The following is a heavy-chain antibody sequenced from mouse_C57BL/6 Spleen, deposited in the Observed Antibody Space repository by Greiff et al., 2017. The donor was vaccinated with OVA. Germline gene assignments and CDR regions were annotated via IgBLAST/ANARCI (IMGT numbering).Heavy chain of an antibody. CDR1: GFTFSDYG. CDR3: ARGGNYYAPFAY. Sequence: EVKLLESGGGLVKPGGSLKLSCAASGFTFSDYGMHWVRQAPEKGLEWVAYISSGSSTIYYADTVKGRFTISSDNAKNTLFLQMTSLRSEDTAMYYCARGGNYYAPFAYWGQGTLVTVSA. J-gene: IGHJ3*01. CDR2: ISSGSSTI. D-gene: IGHD1-1*01. V-gene: IGHV5-17*01.